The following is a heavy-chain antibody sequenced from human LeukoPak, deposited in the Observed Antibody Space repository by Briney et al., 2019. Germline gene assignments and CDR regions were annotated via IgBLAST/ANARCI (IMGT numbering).Heavy chain of an antibody. CDR3: ASGDYYDSSGHPYYGMDV. CDR1: EGTFSSYA. CDR2: IIPIFGTA. D-gene: IGHD3-22*01. Sequence: ASVKVSCKASEGTFSSYAISWVRQAPGQGLEWMGGIIPIFGTANYAQKFQGRVTITADESTSTAYMELSSLRSEDTAVYYCASGDYYDSSGHPYYGMDVWGQGTTVTVSS. J-gene: IGHJ6*02. V-gene: IGHV1-69*01.